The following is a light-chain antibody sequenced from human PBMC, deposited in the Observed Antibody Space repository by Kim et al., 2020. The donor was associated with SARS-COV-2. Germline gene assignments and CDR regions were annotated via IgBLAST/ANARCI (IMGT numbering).Light chain of an antibody. Sequence: TVRITCQGDSLRSYYASWYQQKPGQAPVLVIYGTNIRPSGIPDRFSGSSSGNTASLTITGAQAEDEADYYCNSRDSSGNHPEVFGGGTKLTVL. CDR3: NSRDSSGNHPEV. J-gene: IGLJ2*01. V-gene: IGLV3-19*01. CDR2: GTN. CDR1: SLRSYY.